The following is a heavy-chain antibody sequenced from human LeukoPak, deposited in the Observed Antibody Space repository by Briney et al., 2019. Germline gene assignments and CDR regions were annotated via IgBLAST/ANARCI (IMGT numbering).Heavy chain of an antibody. D-gene: IGHD2-21*02. Sequence: GGSLRLSCTASGFTFSGAWMTWVRQAPGKGLEWVSHISRDGSTVYYRDSVKGRFTISRDNAKNSLYLQMNSLGVEDMGVYYCARIVMVTPPSKWFYGYWGQGTLVTVSS. CDR1: GFTFSGAW. CDR2: ISRDGSTV. J-gene: IGHJ4*02. V-gene: IGHV3-48*04. CDR3: ARIVMVTPPSKWFYGY.